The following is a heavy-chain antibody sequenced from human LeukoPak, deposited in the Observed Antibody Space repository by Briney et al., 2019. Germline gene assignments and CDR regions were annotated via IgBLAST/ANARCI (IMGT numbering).Heavy chain of an antibody. Sequence: SETLCLTCTASGGSVSSGSYYWSWIRQPPGKGLEWIGYIYYSGSTNYNPSLKSRVTISVDTSKNQFSLKLSSVTAADTAVYYCARSHLWFGELLNYFDYWGQGTLVTVSS. CDR2: IYYSGST. CDR1: GGSVSSGSYY. J-gene: IGHJ4*02. CDR3: ARSHLWFGELLNYFDY. V-gene: IGHV4-61*01. D-gene: IGHD3-10*01.